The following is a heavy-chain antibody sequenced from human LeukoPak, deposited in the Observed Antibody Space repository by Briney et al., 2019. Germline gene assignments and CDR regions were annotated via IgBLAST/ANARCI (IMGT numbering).Heavy chain of an antibody. J-gene: IGHJ5*02. CDR1: GGSISSSTYY. CDR2: MFYSGST. Sequence: PSETLSLTCIVSGGSISSSTYYWGWIRQPPGKGLEWIGSMFYSGSTYFDPSLKSRFTISLDTSKNQFSLKLTSVTAADTAVYYCARDLLVHFDPWGQGTLVTVSS. CDR3: ARDLLVHFDP. V-gene: IGHV4-39*07. D-gene: IGHD6-13*01.